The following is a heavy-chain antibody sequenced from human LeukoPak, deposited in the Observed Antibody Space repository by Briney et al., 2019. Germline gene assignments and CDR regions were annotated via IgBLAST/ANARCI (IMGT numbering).Heavy chain of an antibody. Sequence: SVKVSCKASGGTFSSYSITWVRQAPGQGLEWMGGIMPLFNTANYAQQFQGRVTITTDESTSTAYMELSSLRFEDTAMYYCARVDRYHYYLDVGGKGTTVTVSS. CDR2: IMPLFNTA. V-gene: IGHV1-69*05. CDR1: GGTFSSYS. CDR3: ARVDRYHYYLDV. J-gene: IGHJ6*03.